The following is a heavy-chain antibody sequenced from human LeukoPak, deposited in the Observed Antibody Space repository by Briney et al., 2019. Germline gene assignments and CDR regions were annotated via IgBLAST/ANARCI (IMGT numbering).Heavy chain of an antibody. CDR1: GYSISTDYV. D-gene: IGHD1-1*01. CDR2: IAHSGTT. V-gene: IGHV4-38-2*02. Sequence: SETLSLTCTVSGYSISTDYVWGWIRQSPGKGLEWIGSIAHSGTTFYNPSLKSRVTISGDTSKNPFSLKLSSVTAADTAVYFCTREHAGTTVDYWGQGTLVTVSS. J-gene: IGHJ4*02. CDR3: TREHAGTTVDY.